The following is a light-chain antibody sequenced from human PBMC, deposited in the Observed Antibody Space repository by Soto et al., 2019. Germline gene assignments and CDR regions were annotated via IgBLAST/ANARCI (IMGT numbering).Light chain of an antibody. V-gene: IGLV2-11*01. J-gene: IGLJ1*01. CDR1: STDVGGYNY. CDR3: CSYASRVTLNV. Sequence: QSVLTQPRSVSGSPGQSVTISCTGTSTDVGGYNYVSWYQQHPGKVPKLMIYDVSKRPSGVPDRFSGSKSGNTASLTISGLQAEEEADYYCCSYASRVTLNVCGSGSKVTVL. CDR2: DVS.